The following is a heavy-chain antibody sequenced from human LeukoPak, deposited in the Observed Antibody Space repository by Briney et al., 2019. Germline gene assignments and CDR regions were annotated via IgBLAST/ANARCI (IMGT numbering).Heavy chain of an antibody. CDR3: AIYGDANYYYYGMDV. CDR1: GIIFSDFY. J-gene: IGHJ6*02. D-gene: IGHD4-17*01. V-gene: IGHV3-21*01. Sequence: GGSLRLSCAASGIIFSDFYMNWVRQAPGKGLEWVSSISSSSSYIYYADSVKGRFTISRDNAKNSLYLQMNSLRAEDTAVYYCAIYGDANYYYYGMDVWGQGTTVTVSS. CDR2: ISSSSSYI.